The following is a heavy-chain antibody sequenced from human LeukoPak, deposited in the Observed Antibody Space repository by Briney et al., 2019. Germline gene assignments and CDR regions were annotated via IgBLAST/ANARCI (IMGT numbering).Heavy chain of an antibody. CDR1: EITFSTYE. Sequence: GGSLRLSCAASEITFSTYEMNWVRQAPGKGLEWVSYISSSGTTIYYADSVKGRFTISRDNAESSLYLQMNSLRPEDSAVYYCARSRQWLAEGFVYWGQGTLVTVSS. D-gene: IGHD6-19*01. J-gene: IGHJ4*02. V-gene: IGHV3-48*03. CDR3: ARSRQWLAEGFVY. CDR2: ISSSGTTI.